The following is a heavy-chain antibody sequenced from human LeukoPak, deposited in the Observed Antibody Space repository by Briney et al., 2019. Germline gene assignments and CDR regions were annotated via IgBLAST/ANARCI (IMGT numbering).Heavy chain of an antibody. CDR1: GGTFSSYA. CDR2: IIPIFGTA. Sequence: SVKVSCKASGGTFSSYAIRWVRQAPGQGLEWMGGIIPIFGTANYAQKFQGRVTITADESTSTAYMELSSLRSEDTAVYYCARMGSSRYDAFDIWGQGTLVTVSS. J-gene: IGHJ3*02. D-gene: IGHD6-13*01. V-gene: IGHV1-69*01. CDR3: ARMGSSRYDAFDI.